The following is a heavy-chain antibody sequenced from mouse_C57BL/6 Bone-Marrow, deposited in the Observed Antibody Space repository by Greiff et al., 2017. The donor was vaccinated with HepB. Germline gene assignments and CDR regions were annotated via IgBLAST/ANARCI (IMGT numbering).Heavy chain of an antibody. J-gene: IGHJ4*01. D-gene: IGHD2-2*01. V-gene: IGHV1-20*01. CDR1: GYSFTGYF. Sequence: VQLQQSGPELVKPGDSVKISCKASGYSFTGYFMNWVMQSHGKSLEWIGRINPYNGDTFYNQKFKGKATLTVDKSSSTAHMELRSLTSEDSAVYYCAREDRLWLRREAMDYWGQGTSVTVSS. CDR2: INPYNGDT. CDR3: AREDRLWLRREAMDY.